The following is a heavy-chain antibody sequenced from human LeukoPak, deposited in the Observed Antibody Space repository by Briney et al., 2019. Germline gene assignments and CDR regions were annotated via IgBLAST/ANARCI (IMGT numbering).Heavy chain of an antibody. D-gene: IGHD3-3*01. CDR3: TRGSIFADC. Sequence: SETLSLTCTVSGGSISSGSYYWSWIRQPARKGLEWIGRIYTSGSTNYNPSLKSRVTISGDASKNQFSLKLSSVTAADTAVYYCTRGSIFADCWGQGTLVTVSS. V-gene: IGHV4-61*02. CDR2: IYTSGST. CDR1: GGSISSGSYY. J-gene: IGHJ4*02.